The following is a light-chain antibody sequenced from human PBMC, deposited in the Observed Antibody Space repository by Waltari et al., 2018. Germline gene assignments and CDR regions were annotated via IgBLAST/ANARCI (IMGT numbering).Light chain of an antibody. J-gene: IGLJ3*02. CDR2: NAN. Sequence: QNVVTQEPSFSVSSGGTVTLPSSSSSGSLSTTSYASWYQQTPGQAPRTLVYNANARSTGVPARFSGSILGNTAALTITGAQADDEADYYCAQYMGSGIWVFGGGTRLTVL. V-gene: IGLV8-61*01. CDR3: AQYMGSGIWV. CDR1: SGSLSTTSY.